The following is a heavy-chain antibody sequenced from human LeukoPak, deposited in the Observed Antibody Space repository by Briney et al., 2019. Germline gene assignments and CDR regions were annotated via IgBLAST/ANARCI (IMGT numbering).Heavy chain of an antibody. CDR3: AKKGGRLLLHGFDY. CDR2: ISYNGGST. Sequence: GGSLRLSCAASGFTFSSYAMNWVRQAPGRGLEWVSGISYNGGSTYYADSVKGRFTISRDTSKNTLYLQMNSLRAEDTAVYYCAKKGGRLLLHGFDYWGQGTLVTVSS. D-gene: IGHD3-22*01. J-gene: IGHJ4*02. V-gene: IGHV3-23*01. CDR1: GFTFSSYA.